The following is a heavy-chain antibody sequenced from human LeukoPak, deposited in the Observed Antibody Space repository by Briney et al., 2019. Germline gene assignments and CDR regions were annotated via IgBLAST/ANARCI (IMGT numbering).Heavy chain of an antibody. D-gene: IGHD6-13*01. CDR1: GGSISSGGYY. CDR2: IYYSGST. Sequence: SQTLSLTCTVSGGSISSGGYYWSWIRQHPGKGLEWIGYIYYSGSTYYNPSLKSRVTISVDTSKNQFSLKLSSVTAADTAVYYCARGAPRVSGSGYVPSFDYWAREPWSPSPQ. CDR3: ARGAPRVSGSGYVPSFDY. V-gene: IGHV4-31*03. J-gene: IGHJ4*02.